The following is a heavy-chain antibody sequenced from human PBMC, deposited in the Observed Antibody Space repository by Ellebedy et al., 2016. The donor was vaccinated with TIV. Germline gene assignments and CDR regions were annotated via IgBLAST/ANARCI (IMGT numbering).Heavy chain of an antibody. J-gene: IGHJ2*01. CDR1: GFSPPWSD. D-gene: IGHD3-10*01. Sequence: GESLKISCAASGFSPPWSDLHWVCRPTGKGLEWVSAFGAAGDTYYPDSVRGRFTISRESAKNSLYLQMNSLTAGDTAIHYGARGGQGGDNWFFGLWGRGTQVTVSS. CDR2: FGAAGDT. V-gene: IGHV3-13*01. CDR3: ARGGQGGDNWFFGL.